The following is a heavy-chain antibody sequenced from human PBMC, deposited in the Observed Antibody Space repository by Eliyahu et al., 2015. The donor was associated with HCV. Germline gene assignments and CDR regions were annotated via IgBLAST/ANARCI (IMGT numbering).Heavy chain of an antibody. J-gene: IGHJ4*02. CDR1: GXSXXXXSXY. Sequence: QLQLQESGPGLVKPSETLSXTCTVSGXSXXXXSXYWGWIRQPPGKGXEWIGSSYYSGSTYYNPSLKSRVTISVDTSKNQFSLKLSSVTAADTAVYYCASGISAYCGGDCYSAFDYWGQGTLVTVSS. V-gene: IGHV4-39*01. CDR3: ASGISAYCGGDCYSAFDY. CDR2: SYYSGST. D-gene: IGHD2-21*02.